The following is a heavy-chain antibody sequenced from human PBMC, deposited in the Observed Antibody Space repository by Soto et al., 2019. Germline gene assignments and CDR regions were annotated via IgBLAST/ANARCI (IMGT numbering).Heavy chain of an antibody. J-gene: IGHJ4*02. CDR3: ARGRHYYDSSGYIPPFDY. D-gene: IGHD3-22*01. CDR2: INHSGST. CDR1: GGSFCGYY. Sequence: PSETLSLTCAVYGGSFCGYYWSWIRQPPGKGLEWIGEINHSGSTNYNPSLKSRVTISVDTSKNQFSLKLSSVTAADTAVYYCARGRHYYDSSGYIPPFDYWGQGTLVTVSS. V-gene: IGHV4-34*01.